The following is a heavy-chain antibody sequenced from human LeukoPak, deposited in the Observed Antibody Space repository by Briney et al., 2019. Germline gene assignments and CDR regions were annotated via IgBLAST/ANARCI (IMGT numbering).Heavy chain of an antibody. CDR1: GFTFSSYS. CDR3: ARGTVMEMVV. Sequence: GGSLRLSCAASGFTFSSYSMNWVRQAPGKGLEWVSYISSSSSTIYYADSVKGRFTISRDNAKNSLYLQMNSLRAEDTAVYYCARGTVMEMVVWGKGTTVTVSS. J-gene: IGHJ6*04. V-gene: IGHV3-48*01. D-gene: IGHD2-8*01. CDR2: ISSSSSTI.